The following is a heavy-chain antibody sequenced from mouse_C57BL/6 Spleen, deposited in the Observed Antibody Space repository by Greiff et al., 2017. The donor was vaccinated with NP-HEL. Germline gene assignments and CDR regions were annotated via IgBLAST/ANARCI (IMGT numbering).Heavy chain of an antibody. Sequence: QVQLQQPGAELVMPGASVKLSCKASGYTFTSYWMHWVKQRPGQGLEWIGEIDPSDSYTNYNQKFKGKSTLTVDKSSSTAYMQLSSLTSEDSAVYYCANSFYYYGSSYGYFDVWGTGTTVTVSS. V-gene: IGHV1-69*01. J-gene: IGHJ1*03. CDR2: IDPSDSYT. CDR1: GYTFTSYW. CDR3: ANSFYYYGSSYGYFDV. D-gene: IGHD1-1*01.